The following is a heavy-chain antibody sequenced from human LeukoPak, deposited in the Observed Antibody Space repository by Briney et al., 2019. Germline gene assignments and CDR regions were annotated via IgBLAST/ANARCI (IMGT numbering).Heavy chain of an antibody. CDR2: MNPNSGNT. CDR1: GYTFTSYD. CDR3: ARAPSVRGVIRGYYYYYMDV. Sequence: ASVKVSCKASGYTFTSYDINWVRQAPGQGLEWMGWMNPNSGNTGYTQKFQGRVTMTRNTSISTAYMELSSLRSEDTAAYYCARAPSVRGVIRGYYYYYMDVWGKGTTVTISS. D-gene: IGHD3-10*01. V-gene: IGHV1-8*01. J-gene: IGHJ6*03.